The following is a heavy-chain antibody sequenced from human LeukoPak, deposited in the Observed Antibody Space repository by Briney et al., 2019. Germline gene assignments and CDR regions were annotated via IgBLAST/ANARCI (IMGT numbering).Heavy chain of an antibody. Sequence: KPSETLSLTCTVSGGSISGYYWSWIRQPPGKGLEWIGYIYYSGSTNYNPSLKSRVTISVDTSKNQFSLKLSSVTAADTAVYYCASLETPYYDFWSGYYKYWGQGTLVTVSS. V-gene: IGHV4-59*01. J-gene: IGHJ4*02. CDR3: ASLETPYYDFWSGYYKY. D-gene: IGHD3-3*01. CDR2: IYYSGST. CDR1: GGSISGYY.